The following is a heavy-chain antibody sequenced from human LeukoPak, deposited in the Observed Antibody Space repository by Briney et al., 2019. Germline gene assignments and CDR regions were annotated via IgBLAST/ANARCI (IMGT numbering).Heavy chain of an antibody. CDR2: INPNSGGT. V-gene: IGHV1-2*06. CDR1: GYTFTGYY. Sequence: AVNVSCKASGYTFTGYYMHWVRQAPGQGLEWMGRINPNSGGTNYAQKFQGRVTMTRDTSISTAYMELSRLRSADTAVYYCARDYYDSSGYYGKDDYWGQGTLVTVSS. J-gene: IGHJ4*02. D-gene: IGHD3-22*01. CDR3: ARDYYDSSGYYGKDDY.